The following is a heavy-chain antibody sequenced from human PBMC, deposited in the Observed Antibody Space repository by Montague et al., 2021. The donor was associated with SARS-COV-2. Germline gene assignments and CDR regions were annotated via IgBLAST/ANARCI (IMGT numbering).Heavy chain of an antibody. CDR3: ARGHLSVSMIVVVFTSASYYFDY. CDR1: GGSFGDDH. Sequence: SETLSLTCAVYGGSFGDDHWSWIRQPPGKGLEWIGDFKQSGRTNYNPSLKSRVTISVDTSKNQFSLKVTSVTAADTAVYFCARGHLSVSMIVVVFTSASYYFDYWGQGAQVTVSS. V-gene: IGHV4-34*01. J-gene: IGHJ4*02. CDR2: FKQSGRT. D-gene: IGHD3-22*01.